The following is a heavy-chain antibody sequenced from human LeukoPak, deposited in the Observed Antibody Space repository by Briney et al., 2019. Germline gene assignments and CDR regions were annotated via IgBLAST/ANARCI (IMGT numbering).Heavy chain of an antibody. V-gene: IGHV3-23*01. CDR2: ISGSGGST. D-gene: IGHD6-19*01. CDR3: AKGDGQWLRRPFVY. J-gene: IGHJ4*02. CDR1: GFTFSSYA. Sequence: PGGSLRLSCAASGFTFSSYAMSWVRQAPGKGLEWVSAISGSGGSTYYADSVKGRLTISRDNSKNTLYLQMNSLRAEDTAVYYCAKGDGQWLRRPFVYWGQGTLVTVSS.